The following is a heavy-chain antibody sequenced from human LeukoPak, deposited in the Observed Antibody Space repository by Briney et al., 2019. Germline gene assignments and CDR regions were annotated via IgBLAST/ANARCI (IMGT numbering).Heavy chain of an antibody. CDR2: ISYDGTNK. Sequence: GGSLRLSCAASGFTFSSYAMHWVRQAPGKGLEWVAVISYDGTNKYYADSVKGRFTISRDNSKITVYLQMNSLKAEDTAVYYCAKELYNYGDYGAEGLDVGGQGTTVTVS. CDR1: GFTFSSYA. V-gene: IGHV3-30-3*01. J-gene: IGHJ6*02. CDR3: AKELYNYGDYGAEGLDV. D-gene: IGHD4-17*01.